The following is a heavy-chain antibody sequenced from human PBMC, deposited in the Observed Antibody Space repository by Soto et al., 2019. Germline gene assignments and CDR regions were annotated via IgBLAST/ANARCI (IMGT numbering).Heavy chain of an antibody. CDR1: GGTFSSYA. CDR3: ARGKDLVAPAPAY. V-gene: IGHV1-69*05. CDR2: IIPIFGTA. Sequence: QVQLVQSGAEVKKPGSSVKVSCKASGGTFSSYAISWVRQAPGQGLEWMGGIIPIFGTANYAQKFQGRVTXTXEXXTSPAYMELSSRRSEDTAVYYCARGKDLVAPAPAYWGQGPLVTVSS. J-gene: IGHJ4*02. D-gene: IGHD5-12*01.